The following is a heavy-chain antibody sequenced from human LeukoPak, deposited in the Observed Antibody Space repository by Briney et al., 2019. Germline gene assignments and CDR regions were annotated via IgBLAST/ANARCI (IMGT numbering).Heavy chain of an antibody. J-gene: IGHJ4*02. CDR3: ARGFLEWPFDY. CDR2: INSDGSST. CDR1: GFTFSSYW. Sequence: GGSLRLSCAASGFTFSSYWMHWVRHAPGKGLVRVSRINSDGSSTSYADSVKGRFTISRDNAKNTLYLQMNSLRAEDTAVYYCARGFLEWPFDYWGQGTLVTVSS. V-gene: IGHV3-74*01. D-gene: IGHD3-3*01.